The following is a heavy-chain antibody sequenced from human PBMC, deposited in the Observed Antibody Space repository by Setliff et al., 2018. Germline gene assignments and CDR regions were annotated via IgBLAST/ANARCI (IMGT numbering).Heavy chain of an antibody. CDR3: ARASRFGTAIYKGDYYMDV. CDR2: INTNTGNP. J-gene: IGHJ6*03. Sequence: GASVKVSCKASGHTFANYFIHWVRQAPGQGLEWMGWINTNTGNPSYAQDFTGRFVFSLDTSVSTAYLQIYSLKAEDTAVYYCARASRFGTAIYKGDYYMDVWGKGTTVTVSS. D-gene: IGHD2-21*02. V-gene: IGHV7-4-1*01. CDR1: GHTFANYF.